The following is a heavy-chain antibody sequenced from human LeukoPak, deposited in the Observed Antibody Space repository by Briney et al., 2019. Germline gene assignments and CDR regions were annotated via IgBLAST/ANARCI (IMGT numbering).Heavy chain of an antibody. Sequence: GGSLRLSCAASGFTFSSYAMHWVRQAPGKGLEWVAGISWNSGNIGYADSVKGRFTISRDNAKNSLYLQMNSLRAEDTALYYCAKDYCSSSGCYKNYWGQGTLVTVSS. D-gene: IGHD2-15*01. CDR1: GFTFSSYA. CDR3: AKDYCSSSGCYKNY. J-gene: IGHJ4*02. CDR2: ISWNSGNI. V-gene: IGHV3-9*01.